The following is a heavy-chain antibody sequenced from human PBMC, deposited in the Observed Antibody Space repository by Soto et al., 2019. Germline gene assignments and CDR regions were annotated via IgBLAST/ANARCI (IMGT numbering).Heavy chain of an antibody. J-gene: IGHJ6*02. V-gene: IGHV1-18*01. Sequence: QVQVVQSGDEVKETGASVRVSCKTSGYSFTAYGISWVRQAPGQGLEWMGWISCYNGKTKYAQKVQGRVTMTTDTYTSTAYMEVRSLRSDDTAIYYCARDAPPPELRFLEWHNYDYNGMDAGGQGTTVTFSS. CDR1: GYSFTAYG. CDR3: ARDAPPPELRFLEWHNYDYNGMDA. D-gene: IGHD3-3*01. CDR2: ISCYNGKT.